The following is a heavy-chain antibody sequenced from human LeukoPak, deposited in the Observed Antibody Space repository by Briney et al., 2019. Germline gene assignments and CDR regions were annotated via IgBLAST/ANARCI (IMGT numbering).Heavy chain of an antibody. CDR3: AKDLPYYYDSSGSGDAFDI. V-gene: IGHV3-23*01. CDR2: ISGSGSST. D-gene: IGHD3-22*01. J-gene: IGHJ3*02. CDR1: GSIFSNYG. Sequence: GGSLRLSCAASGSIFSNYGMNWVRQAPGKGLDWVSSISGSGSSTYYAESVKGRVTISRDNSQNTLYLQMNSLRAEDTAIYYCAKDLPYYYDSSGSGDAFDIWGRGTMVTVST.